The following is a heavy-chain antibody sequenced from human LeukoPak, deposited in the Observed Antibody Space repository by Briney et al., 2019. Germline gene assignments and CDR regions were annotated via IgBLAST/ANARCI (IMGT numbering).Heavy chain of an antibody. J-gene: IGHJ4*02. CDR2: INPNSGFT. Sequence: ASVKVSCKASGYPFTGYYLHWVRQAPGQGLEWMGWINPNSGFTNYAQKFQGRVTMTRDTPISTAYMELSRLRSDDTAVYYRARLADCSSSSCRSFDYWGQGTLVTVSS. V-gene: IGHV1-2*02. CDR3: ARLADCSSSSCRSFDY. D-gene: IGHD2-2*01. CDR1: GYPFTGYY.